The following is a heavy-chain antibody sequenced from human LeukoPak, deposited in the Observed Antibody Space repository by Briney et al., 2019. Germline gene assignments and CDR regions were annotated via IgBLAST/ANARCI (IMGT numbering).Heavy chain of an antibody. CDR2: IYYSGST. J-gene: IGHJ4*02. Sequence: SETLSLTCTVSGGSISSSSYYWGWIRQPPGKGLEWIGSIYYSGSTYYNPSLKSRVTISVDTSKNQFSLKLSSVTAADTAVYYCARDYYDSSGYYYLDYWGQGTLVTVSS. CDR3: ARDYYDSSGYYYLDY. D-gene: IGHD3-22*01. V-gene: IGHV4-39*02. CDR1: GGSISSSSYY.